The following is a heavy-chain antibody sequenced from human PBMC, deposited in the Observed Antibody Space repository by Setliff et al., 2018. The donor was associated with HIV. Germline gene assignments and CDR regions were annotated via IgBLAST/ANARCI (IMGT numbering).Heavy chain of an antibody. CDR3: ARDSGNDFWHGHSLAD. D-gene: IGHD3-3*01. J-gene: IGHJ4*02. Sequence: KTSETLSLTCSVSGDLISKGGYYWSWVRQHPGEGLEWVGYIFHSGVTQYNPSLARRLIMSVDTSKNQFSLKLTSVTAADTAVYYCARDSGNDFWHGHSLADWGQGTLVTVSS. CDR2: IFHSGVT. V-gene: IGHV4-31*03. CDR1: GDLISKGGYY.